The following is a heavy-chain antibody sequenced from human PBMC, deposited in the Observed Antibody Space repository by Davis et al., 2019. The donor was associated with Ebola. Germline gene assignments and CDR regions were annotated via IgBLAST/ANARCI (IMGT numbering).Heavy chain of an antibody. J-gene: IGHJ6*03. D-gene: IGHD3-22*01. V-gene: IGHV4-31*03. Sequence: PSETLSLICTVSGGSISRGGSYWTWIRQHPGKGLEWIGYIYYSGSTYYKPSLKSRVTISLDTSKNQFSLNLYSVTAADTAVYYCARDLRYDSSGYGYYFYMDVWGKGTTVTVSS. CDR3: ARDLRYDSSGYGYYFYMDV. CDR1: GGSISRGGSY. CDR2: IYYSGST.